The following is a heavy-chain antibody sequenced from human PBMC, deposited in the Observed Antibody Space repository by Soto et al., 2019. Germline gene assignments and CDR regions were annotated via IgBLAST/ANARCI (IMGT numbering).Heavy chain of an antibody. CDR3: SNGAEAAVLAY. Sequence: HPGGSVGLSCAVAGFTLSSYAMCCARLAPGKGLEWVSSISASGGGRYYGDSVKGRFTISRDNSKNTLYLQMNSLKTEDTAVFFCSNGAEAAVLAYRAQRTSVPVS. V-gene: IGHV3-23*01. CDR2: ISASGGGR. J-gene: IGHJ4*02. D-gene: IGHD6-13*01. CDR1: GFTLSSYA.